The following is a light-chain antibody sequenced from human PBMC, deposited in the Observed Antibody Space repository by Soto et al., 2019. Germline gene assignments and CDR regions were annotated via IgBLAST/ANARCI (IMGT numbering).Light chain of an antibody. CDR1: SSDVGGYNY. J-gene: IGLJ3*02. Sequence: QSALTQPASVSGSPGQSITISCTGTSSDVGGYNYVSWYQQHPGKAPKLMSYEVSNRPSGVSNRFYGSKSGNTASLTISGLQAEDEADYYCSSYTSSSTRVFGGGTKLTVL. V-gene: IGLV2-14*01. CDR2: EVS. CDR3: SSYTSSSTRV.